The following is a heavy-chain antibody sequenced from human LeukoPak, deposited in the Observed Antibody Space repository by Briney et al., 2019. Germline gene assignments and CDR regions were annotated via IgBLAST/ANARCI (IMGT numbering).Heavy chain of an antibody. CDR2: ISWNSGSI. D-gene: IGHD3-9*01. Sequence: GGSLRLSCAASGFTFDDYAMHWVRQAPGEGLEWVSGISWNSGSIVYADSVKGRFTISRDNAKNSLYLQMNSLRAEDTAVYYCARESPVYYDILTGYPNKYNWFDPWGQGTLVTVSS. J-gene: IGHJ5*02. CDR3: ARESPVYYDILTGYPNKYNWFDP. V-gene: IGHV3-9*01. CDR1: GFTFDDYA.